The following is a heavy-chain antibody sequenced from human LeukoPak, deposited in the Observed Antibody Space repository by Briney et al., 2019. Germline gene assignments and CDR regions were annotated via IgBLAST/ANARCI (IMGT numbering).Heavy chain of an antibody. J-gene: IGHJ1*01. CDR2: ISWNSGSI. D-gene: IGHD1-14*01. V-gene: IGHV3-9*01. CDR1: GFTFDDYA. CDR3: AKDNRFSAEYFQH. Sequence: GRPLRLSCAASGFTFDDYAMHWVRQAPGKGLEWVSGISWNSGSIGYADSVKGRFTISRDNAKNSLYLQMNSLRAEDTALYYCAKDNRFSAEYFQHWGQGTLVTVSS.